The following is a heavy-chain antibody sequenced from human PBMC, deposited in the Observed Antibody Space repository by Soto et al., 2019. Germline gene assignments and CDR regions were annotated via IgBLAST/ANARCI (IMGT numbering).Heavy chain of an antibody. V-gene: IGHV3-33*01. Sequence: QVQLVESGGGVVQPGRSLRLSCAASGFTFSSYGMHWVRQAPGKGLEWVAVIWYDGSNKYYADAVKGRFTISRDNYKNTLYLQMNSLRAEDTAVYYCARVAYCSSTSCYGRYDYWGQGTLVTVSS. CDR2: IWYDGSNK. J-gene: IGHJ4*02. CDR3: ARVAYCSSTSCYGRYDY. CDR1: GFTFSSYG. D-gene: IGHD2-2*01.